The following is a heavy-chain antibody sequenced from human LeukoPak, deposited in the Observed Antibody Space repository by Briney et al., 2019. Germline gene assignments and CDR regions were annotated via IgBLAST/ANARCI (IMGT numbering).Heavy chain of an antibody. CDR1: GFTFSNYW. CDR3: ARDSEETTITIFGVVTMAQFDY. Sequence: PGGSLRLSCAASGFTFSNYWMHWVRQAPGKGLVWVSRINSDGRSTNYADSVKGRFTISRDNSKNTLYLQMNSLRAEDTAVYYCARDSEETTITIFGVVTMAQFDYWGQGTLVTVSS. J-gene: IGHJ4*02. CDR2: INSDGRST. V-gene: IGHV3-74*01. D-gene: IGHD3-3*01.